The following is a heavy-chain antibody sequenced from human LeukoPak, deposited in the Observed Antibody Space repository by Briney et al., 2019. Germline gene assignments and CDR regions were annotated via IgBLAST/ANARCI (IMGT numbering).Heavy chain of an antibody. V-gene: IGHV1-8*01. CDR1: GYTFTSYD. D-gene: IGHD3-3*02. J-gene: IGHJ3*02. Sequence: ASVKVSCKASGYTFTSYDINWVRQATGQGLEWMGWMNPNSGNIGYAQKFQGRVTMTRNTSISTAYMELSSLRSEDTAVYYCAGGLISHDAFDIWGQGTMVTVSS. CDR2: MNPNSGNI. CDR3: AGGLISHDAFDI.